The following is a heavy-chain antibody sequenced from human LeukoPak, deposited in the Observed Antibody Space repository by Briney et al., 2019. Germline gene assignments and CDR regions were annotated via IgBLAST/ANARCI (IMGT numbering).Heavy chain of an antibody. CDR1: GGTFSSYA. V-gene: IGHV1-69*05. J-gene: IGHJ5*02. D-gene: IGHD5-24*01. CDR2: IIPIFGTA. Sequence: SVKVSCKASGGTFSSYAISCVRQAPGQGLEWMGGIIPIFGTANYAQKFQGRVTIATDESTSTAYMELSSLRSEDTAVYYCARREWLQFGFDPWGQGTLVTVSS. CDR3: ARREWLQFGFDP.